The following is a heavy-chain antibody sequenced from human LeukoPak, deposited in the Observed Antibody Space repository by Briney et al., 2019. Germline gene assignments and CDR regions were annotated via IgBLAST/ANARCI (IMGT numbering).Heavy chain of an antibody. Sequence: SETLSLTCTVSGGSISSYYWSWIRQPPGKGLEWIGYIYYSGSTNYNPSLKSRVTISVDTSRNQFSLRLNSVTAADTAVYYCARGMYYYDSSGLFDPWGQGTLVTVSS. D-gene: IGHD3-22*01. CDR3: ARGMYYYDSSGLFDP. V-gene: IGHV4-59*12. J-gene: IGHJ5*02. CDR2: IYYSGST. CDR1: GGSISSYY.